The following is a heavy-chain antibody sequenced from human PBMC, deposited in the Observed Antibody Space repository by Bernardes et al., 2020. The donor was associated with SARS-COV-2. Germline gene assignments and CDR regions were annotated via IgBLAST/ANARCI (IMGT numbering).Heavy chain of an antibody. D-gene: IGHD3-3*01. V-gene: IGHV4-39*01. CDR1: GGSISSSNYY. CDR3: ARQHLGGVTIFGVVTTDRYFDY. Sequence: SETLSLTCTVSGGSISSSNYYWGWIRQPPGKGLEWIGSIYSSGSTYYNPSLKSRVTISVDTSKNQFSLKLSPVTAADTAVYYCARQHLGGVTIFGVVTTDRYFDYWGQGTLVTVSS. J-gene: IGHJ4*02. CDR2: IYSSGST.